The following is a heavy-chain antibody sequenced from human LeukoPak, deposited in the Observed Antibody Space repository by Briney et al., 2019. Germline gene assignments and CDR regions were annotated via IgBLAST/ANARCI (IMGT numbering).Heavy chain of an antibody. CDR2: IYYSGST. CDR1: GGSISSSSYY. J-gene: IGHJ3*02. V-gene: IGHV4-39*07. CDR3: AGSTDDAFDI. Sequence: SETLSLTCTVSGGSISSSSYYWGWIRQPPGKGLEWIGSIYYSGSTYYNPSLKSRVTISVDTSKNQFSLKLSSVTAADTAVYYCAGSTDDAFDIWGQGTMVTVSS.